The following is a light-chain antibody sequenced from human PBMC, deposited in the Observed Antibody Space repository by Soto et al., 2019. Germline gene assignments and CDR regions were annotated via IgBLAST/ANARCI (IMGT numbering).Light chain of an antibody. J-gene: IGKJ3*01. Sequence: IQMTQSPSSRSASVGARLPILGRAIRGIRNYLAWYQQKPGKAPRLLIYAASSLQSGVSFRFTGSGSGTDFTLTISSLQPEDVATYYCQNYNWPPFTFGPGTKVDIK. CDR1: RGIRNY. CDR3: QNYNWPPFT. CDR2: AAS. V-gene: IGKV1-27*01.